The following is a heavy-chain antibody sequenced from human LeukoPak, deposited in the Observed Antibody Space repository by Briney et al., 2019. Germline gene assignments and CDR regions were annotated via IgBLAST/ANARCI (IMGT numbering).Heavy chain of an antibody. CDR2: INPNSGNT. J-gene: IGHJ6*03. CDR3: ARGLPHYYDSSGSSFYYYYYMDV. Sequence: PVASVKVSCKASGYTFTGYYMHWVRQAPGQGLEWMGWINPNSGNTGYAQKFQGRVTMTRNTSISTAYMELSSLRSEDTAVYYCARGLPHYYDSSGSSFYYYYYMDVWGKGTTVTISS. CDR1: GYTFTGYY. V-gene: IGHV1-8*02. D-gene: IGHD3-22*01.